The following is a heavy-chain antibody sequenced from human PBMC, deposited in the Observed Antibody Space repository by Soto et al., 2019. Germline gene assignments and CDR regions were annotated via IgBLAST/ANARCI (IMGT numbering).Heavy chain of an antibody. CDR1: GFTFSSYG. V-gene: IGHV3-30*18. CDR3: VKDIRGGKTPTWFAP. CDR2: ISYDGSNK. D-gene: IGHD2-15*01. J-gene: IGHJ5*02. Sequence: GGSLRLSCAASGFTFSSYGMHWVRQAPGKGLEWVAVISYDGSNKYYADSVKGRFTISRDNSKNTLYLQMNSLRAEDTAVYYCVKDIRGGKTPTWFAPWGQGDLVTVST.